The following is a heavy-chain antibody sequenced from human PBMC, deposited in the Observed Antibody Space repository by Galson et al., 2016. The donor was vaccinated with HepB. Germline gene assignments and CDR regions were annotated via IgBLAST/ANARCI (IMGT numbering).Heavy chain of an antibody. Sequence: SVKVSCKASGGTFSSYAISWVRQAPGQGLEWMGGIIPIFGTANYAQMFQGRVTTTADESTSTAYMELSSLRSEDTAVYYCAREGYGGNSDYWGQGTLVTVSS. V-gene: IGHV1-69*13. CDR2: IIPIFGTA. CDR3: AREGYGGNSDY. CDR1: GGTFSSYA. D-gene: IGHD4-23*01. J-gene: IGHJ4*02.